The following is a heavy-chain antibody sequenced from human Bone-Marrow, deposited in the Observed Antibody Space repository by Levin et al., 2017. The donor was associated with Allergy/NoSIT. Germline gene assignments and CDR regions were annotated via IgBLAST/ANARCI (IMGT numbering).Heavy chain of an antibody. J-gene: IGHJ6*02. Sequence: GESLKISCKASGYTFTEYYIHWVRQAPGQGPEWMGWINPNNGGTSFAQKFQGRVTMTRDTSISTAYMDLSRLGSDDRAVYYCARRLGSAGDYFYGLDVWGQGTTVTVSS. CDR3: ARRLGSAGDYFYGLDV. V-gene: IGHV1-2*02. CDR2: INPNNGGT. D-gene: IGHD6-13*01. CDR1: GYTFTEYY.